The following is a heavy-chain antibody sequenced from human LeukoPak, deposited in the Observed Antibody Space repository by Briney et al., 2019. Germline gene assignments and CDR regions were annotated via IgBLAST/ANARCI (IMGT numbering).Heavy chain of an antibody. D-gene: IGHD6-19*01. CDR1: GFTFSTYS. V-gene: IGHV3-21*01. J-gene: IGHJ4*02. CDR3: ARGYSRGNVDY. CDR2: ITSSSASI. Sequence: GGSLRLSCAASGFTFSTYSMNWVRQAPGKGLEWVSSITSSSASIYYADSVKGRFTISRDNAKNSLYLQMNSLRAEDTAVYYCARGYSRGNVDYWGQGTLVTVSS.